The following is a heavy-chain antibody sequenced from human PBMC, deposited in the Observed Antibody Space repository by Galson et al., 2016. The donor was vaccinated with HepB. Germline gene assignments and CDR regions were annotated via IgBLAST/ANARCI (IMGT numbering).Heavy chain of an antibody. CDR1: RLTFSNAW. J-gene: IGHJ6*02. D-gene: IGHD5-12*01. Sequence: SLRLSCAGSRLTFSNAWMTWVRQAPGKGLEWVGRIKSKTDGGTTDYAAPVKGRFTISRDDSRNTLYLQMNSLKIEDTAVYYCTTDTRYSKAPYYYYGLDVWGQGTTVTVSS. CDR3: TTDTRYSKAPYYYYGLDV. CDR2: IKSKTDGGTT. V-gene: IGHV3-15*01.